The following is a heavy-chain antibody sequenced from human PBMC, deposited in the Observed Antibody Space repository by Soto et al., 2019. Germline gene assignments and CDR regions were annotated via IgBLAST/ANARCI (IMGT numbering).Heavy chain of an antibody. D-gene: IGHD3-10*01. CDR3: ARNTDHRLVRGWLDT. CDR1: GLSFSSSA. J-gene: IGHJ5*02. V-gene: IGHV3-30-3*01. CDR2: ISHDGSHE. Sequence: GGSLRLSCAASGLSFSSSAMHWVRQAPGKGLEWVAMISHDGSHEYYGDSVKGRFSVSRDNSHNILHLQMNSLRIEDTAVYFCARNTDHRLVRGWLDTWGQGTLVTVSS.